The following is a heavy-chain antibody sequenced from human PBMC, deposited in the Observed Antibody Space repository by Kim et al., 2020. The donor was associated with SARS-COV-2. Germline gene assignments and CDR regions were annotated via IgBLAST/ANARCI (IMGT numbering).Heavy chain of an antibody. J-gene: IGHJ6*02. CDR1: GGIFSSYA. Sequence: SVKVSCKASGGIFSSYAISWVRQAPGQGLEWMGGIIPIFGTANYAQKFQGRVTITADESTSTAYMELSSLRSEDTAVYYCAREKYSGYDLHTYYYYGMDVWGQGTTVTVSS. D-gene: IGHD5-12*01. V-gene: IGHV1-69*13. CDR3: AREKYSGYDLHTYYYYGMDV. CDR2: IIPIFGTA.